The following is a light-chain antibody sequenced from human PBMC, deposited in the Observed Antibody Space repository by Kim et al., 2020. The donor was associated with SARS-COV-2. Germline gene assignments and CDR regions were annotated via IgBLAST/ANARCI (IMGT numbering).Light chain of an antibody. Sequence: EAASITCRSSQSLLHSNGYNYLDWYLQKPGQSPQVLIYLGSNRASGVPDRFSGSGSGTDFTLKISRVEAEDVGVYYCMQVLQTPYSFGQGTKLEI. CDR2: LGS. V-gene: IGKV2-28*01. CDR1: QSLLHSNGYNY. CDR3: MQVLQTPYS. J-gene: IGKJ2*03.